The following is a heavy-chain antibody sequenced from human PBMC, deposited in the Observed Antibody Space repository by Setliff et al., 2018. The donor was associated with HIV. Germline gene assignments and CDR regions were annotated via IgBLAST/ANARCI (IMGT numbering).Heavy chain of an antibody. J-gene: IGHJ4*02. D-gene: IGHD3-10*01. CDR3: ARGEITVGRGIMSEPDY. CDR2: INPSGGVA. CDR1: GYTFTTYY. Sequence: ASVKVSCKASGYTFTTYYIHWVRQAPGQGLEWMGIINPSGGVASYAQKFQGRVTMTGDTSTSTVYMDLSSLRFDDTAVYYCARGEITVGRGIMSEPDYWGQGTLVTVSS. V-gene: IGHV1-46*01.